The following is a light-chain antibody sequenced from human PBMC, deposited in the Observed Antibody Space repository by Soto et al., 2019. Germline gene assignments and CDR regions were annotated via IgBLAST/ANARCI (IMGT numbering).Light chain of an antibody. V-gene: IGKV3-20*01. Sequence: ETVLTQSPGTLSLSPGERATLSCRASQSVSSSYLVWYQQKPGQAPRLLIYGASSRASGIPDRFSGSGSGTDFTLTISRLEPEDFAVYYCQQYGSSPAFGQGTKVEI. J-gene: IGKJ1*01. CDR1: QSVSSSY. CDR2: GAS. CDR3: QQYGSSPA.